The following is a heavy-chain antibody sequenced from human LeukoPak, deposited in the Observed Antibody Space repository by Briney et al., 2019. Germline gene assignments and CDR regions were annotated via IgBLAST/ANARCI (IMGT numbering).Heavy chain of an antibody. J-gene: IGHJ5*02. V-gene: IGHV1-8*01. CDR1: GYTFTSYD. CDR2: MNPNSGNT. D-gene: IGHD3-9*01. Sequence: ASVKVSCKASGYTFTSYDINWVRQATGQGLEWMGWMNPNSGNTGYAQKFQGRVTMTRNTSISTAYMELSSLRSEDTAVYYCARKLRYFDWLFTTYNWFDPWGQGTLVTVSS. CDR3: ARKLRYFDWLFTTYNWFDP.